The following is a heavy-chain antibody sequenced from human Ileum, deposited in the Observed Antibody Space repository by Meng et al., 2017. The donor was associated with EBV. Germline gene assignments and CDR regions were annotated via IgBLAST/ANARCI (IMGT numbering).Heavy chain of an antibody. V-gene: IGHV4-39*01. D-gene: IGHD3-3*01. CDR1: GDSISSGNHW. J-gene: IGHJ4*02. CDR3: ARRYYGVPFDN. Sequence: QRQLNGPGPGLVKPSGPLSLPCPVSGDSISSGNHWWGWIRQPPGKGLEWVGTIYYSGSTFYNPSLKSRVTISLDTSKNQFSLKVSSVTAADTAVYYCARRYYGVPFDNWGQGTLVTVSS. CDR2: IYYSGST.